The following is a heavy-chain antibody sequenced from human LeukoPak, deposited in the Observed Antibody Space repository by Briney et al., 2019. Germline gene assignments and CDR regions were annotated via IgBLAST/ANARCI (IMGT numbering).Heavy chain of an antibody. D-gene: IGHD3-9*01. CDR3: ARGDFDWPDYYYYMDV. CDR2: INPNSGGT. J-gene: IGHJ6*03. Sequence: GASVKVSCKASGYTFTGYYMHWVRQAPGQGLEWMGWINPNSGGTNYARKFQGRVTMTRDTSISTAYMELSRLRSDDTAVYYCARGDFDWPDYYYYMDVWGKGTTVTVSS. CDR1: GYTFTGYY. V-gene: IGHV1-2*02.